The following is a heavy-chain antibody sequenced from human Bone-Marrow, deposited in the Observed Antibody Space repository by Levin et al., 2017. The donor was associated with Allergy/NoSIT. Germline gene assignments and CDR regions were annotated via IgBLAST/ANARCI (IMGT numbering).Heavy chain of an antibody. CDR3: ARDLWVGDLRLDYYMDV. D-gene: IGHD3-10*01. Sequence: SVKVSCKASGGTFSSYAISWVRQAPGQGLEWMGRIIPILGIANYAQKFQGRVTITADKSTSTAYMELSSLRSEDTAVYYCARDLWVGDLRLDYYMDVWGKGTTVTVSS. CDR1: GGTFSSYA. J-gene: IGHJ6*03. V-gene: IGHV1-69*04. CDR2: IIPILGIA.